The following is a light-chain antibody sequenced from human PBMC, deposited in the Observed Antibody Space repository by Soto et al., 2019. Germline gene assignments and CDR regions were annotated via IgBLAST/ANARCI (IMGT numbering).Light chain of an antibody. V-gene: IGLV4-69*02. CDR1: SGHSSYP. CDR2: LNSDGTY. J-gene: IGLJ2*01. Sequence: QLVLTQSPSASASLGASIKLTCTLSSGHSSYPIAWHQQRPEKGPRYLMKLNSDGTYSKGDGIPDRFSGSSSGAERYLSISSLQSEDEADYYCQTWGTGIRVYGGGTQLTVL. CDR3: QTWGTGIRV.